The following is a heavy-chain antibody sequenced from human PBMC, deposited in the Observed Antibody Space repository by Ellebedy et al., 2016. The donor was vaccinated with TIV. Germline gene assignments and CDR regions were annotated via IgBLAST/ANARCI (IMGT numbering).Heavy chain of an antibody. Sequence: MPSETLSLSCTVSGASISSYYWSWIRQPPGKGLEWIGYIYSSGDTFYNPSLKSRVTISVDTSKNQFSLRLSSVTAADTAVYFCVRHRVSTAMYWGQGTLVSVSS. V-gene: IGHV4-59*08. D-gene: IGHD5-18*01. CDR1: GASISSYY. CDR2: IYSSGDT. J-gene: IGHJ4*02. CDR3: VRHRVSTAMY.